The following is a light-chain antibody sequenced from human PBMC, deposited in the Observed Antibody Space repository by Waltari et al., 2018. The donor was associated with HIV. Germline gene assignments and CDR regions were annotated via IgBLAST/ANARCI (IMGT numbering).Light chain of an antibody. CDR1: QNIYHY. J-gene: IGKJ3*01. CDR2: AAS. CDR3: QQSSDLPST. Sequence: DIQMTQSPSSLSASIGDRVTITCRVSQNIYHYLNWYQHEPGKPPKLLIYAASTLQSGVPSRFSASGSGTDFTLTIDNLQPEDFATYYCQQSSDLPSTFGPGTKVDLK. V-gene: IGKV1-39*01.